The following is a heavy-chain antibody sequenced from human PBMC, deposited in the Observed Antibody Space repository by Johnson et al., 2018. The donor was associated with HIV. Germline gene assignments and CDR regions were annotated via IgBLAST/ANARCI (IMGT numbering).Heavy chain of an antibody. Sequence: VQLVESGGGVVQPGRSLRLSCAASGFTVSSNYMSWVRQAPGKGLEWVSAISGSGGSTYYADSVKGRFTISRDNSKNTLYLQMNSLRAEDTAVYYCAKLPYYYDSSGPLRGAFDIWGQGTMVTVSS. CDR2: ISGSGGST. D-gene: IGHD3-22*01. CDR3: AKLPYYYDSSGPLRGAFDI. CDR1: GFTVSSNY. V-gene: IGHV3-23*04. J-gene: IGHJ3*02.